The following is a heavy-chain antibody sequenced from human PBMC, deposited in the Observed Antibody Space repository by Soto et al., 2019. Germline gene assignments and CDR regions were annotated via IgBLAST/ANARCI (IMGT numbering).Heavy chain of an antibody. V-gene: IGHV1-18*01. Sequence: GPSATRSGTASGCTVTSAGISCVRHASGQVLEWMGWISAYNGNTNYAQKLQGRVTITTDTSTSTAYMELRSLRSDDTAVYYCARVPYCSSTSCYPPTDYWGQGTLVTVSS. J-gene: IGHJ4*02. D-gene: IGHD2-2*01. CDR3: ARVPYCSSTSCYPPTDY. CDR2: ISAYNGNT. CDR1: GCTVTSAG.